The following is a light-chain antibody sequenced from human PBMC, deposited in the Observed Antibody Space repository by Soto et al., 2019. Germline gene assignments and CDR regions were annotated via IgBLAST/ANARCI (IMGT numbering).Light chain of an antibody. CDR3: QQIYSAPLT. CDR2: AAS. Sequence: DIQMTQSPSSLSASVGDRVTITCRASQSITTYLNWYRQKPGKAPKLLIYAASSLQSGVPSRFSGSGSETEFTLSISSLQPEDVATYFCQQIYSAPLTFGGGTRLEIK. V-gene: IGKV1-39*01. J-gene: IGKJ5*01. CDR1: QSITTY.